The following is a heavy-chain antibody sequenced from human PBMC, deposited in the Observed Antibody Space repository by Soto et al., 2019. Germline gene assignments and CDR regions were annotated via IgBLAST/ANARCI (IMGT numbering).Heavy chain of an antibody. CDR2: ISGSGGST. Sequence: GGSLRLSCAASGFTFSSYAMSWVRQAPGKGLEWVSAISGSGGSTYYADSVKGRFTISRDNSKNTLYLQMNSLRAEDTAVYYCAKDRVRYFDWFDAFDVWGQGTMVTV. CDR1: GFTFSSYA. V-gene: IGHV3-23*01. J-gene: IGHJ3*01. CDR3: AKDRVRYFDWFDAFDV. D-gene: IGHD3-9*01.